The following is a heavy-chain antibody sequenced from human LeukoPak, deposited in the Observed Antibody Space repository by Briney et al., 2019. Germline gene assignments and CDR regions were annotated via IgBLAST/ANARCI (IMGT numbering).Heavy chain of an antibody. J-gene: IGHJ4*02. D-gene: IGHD3-9*01. CDR2: ISSSSSYI. V-gene: IGHV3-21*01. CDR3: ARGEQLRYFDWLPSPFDY. Sequence: GGSLRLSCAASGFTFSSYSMNWVRQAPGKGLEWVSSISSSSSYIYYADSVKGRFTISRDNAKNSLYLQMNSLRDEDTAVYYCARGEQLRYFDWLPSPFDYWGQGTLVTVSS. CDR1: GFTFSSYS.